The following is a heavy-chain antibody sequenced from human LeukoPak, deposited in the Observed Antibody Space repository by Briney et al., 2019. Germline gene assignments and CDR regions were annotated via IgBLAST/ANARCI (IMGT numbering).Heavy chain of an antibody. CDR1: GGSISSGTFY. CDR2: IDYSGKT. Sequence: PSQTLSLTCSVSGGSISSGTFYWNWIRQHPGKGLEWIGYIDYSGKTYYKPPLKSRLTISRDTSKNQLSLRLTSVTAADTAVYYCARGYPFFDFWGQGTLVTVSS. V-gene: IGHV4-31*03. J-gene: IGHJ5*01. D-gene: IGHD5-18*01. CDR3: ARGYPFFDF.